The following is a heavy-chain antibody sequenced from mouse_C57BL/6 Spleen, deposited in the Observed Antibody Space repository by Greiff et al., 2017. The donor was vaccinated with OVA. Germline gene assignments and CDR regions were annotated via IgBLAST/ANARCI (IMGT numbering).Heavy chain of an antibody. CDR3: ASSESSYSNSTWYFDV. Sequence: QVQLKQSGAELVRPGASVKLSCKASGYTFTDHYINWVKQRPGQGLEWIARIYPGSGNTDYNEKFKGKATLTADKSSSTAYMQLSSLTSADSAVYFCASSESSYSNSTWYFDVWGTGTTLTVSS. D-gene: IGHD2-5*01. V-gene: IGHV1-76*01. CDR2: IYPGSGNT. J-gene: IGHJ1*03. CDR1: GYTFTDHY.